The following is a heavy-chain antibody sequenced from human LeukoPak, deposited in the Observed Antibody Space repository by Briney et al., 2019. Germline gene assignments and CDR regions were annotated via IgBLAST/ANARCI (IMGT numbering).Heavy chain of an antibody. CDR2: IRYDGSNK. Sequence: GGSLRLSCAASGFTFSSYGMHWVRQAPGKGLEWVAFIRYDGSNKYYADSVKGRFTISRDNSKNTLYLQMNSLRAEDTAVSYCAKEDERVGATPWFDYWGQGTLVTVSS. CDR3: AKEDERVGATPWFDY. D-gene: IGHD1-26*01. J-gene: IGHJ4*02. CDR1: GFTFSSYG. V-gene: IGHV3-30*02.